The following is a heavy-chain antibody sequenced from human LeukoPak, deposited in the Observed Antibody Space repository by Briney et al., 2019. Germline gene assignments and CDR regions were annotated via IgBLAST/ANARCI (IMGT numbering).Heavy chain of an antibody. D-gene: IGHD7-27*01. CDR3: AKDGGLWVSAHWGDS. CDR1: GFTFSSYT. Sequence: GGSLRLSCAASGFTFSSYTMSWVRQAPGEGLEWVSTITTSDGNTYYADSVKGRFTVSRDNSKNTLYLQMNSLRAEDTAVYYCAKDGGLWVSAHWGDSWGRGTLVTVSS. V-gene: IGHV3-23*01. J-gene: IGHJ4*02. CDR2: ITTSDGNT.